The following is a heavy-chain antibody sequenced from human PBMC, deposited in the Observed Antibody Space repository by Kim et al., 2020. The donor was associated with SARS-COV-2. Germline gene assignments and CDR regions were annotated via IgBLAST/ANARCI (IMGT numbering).Heavy chain of an antibody. Sequence: GGSLRLSCAASGFTFSSYAMHWVRQAPGKGLEWVAVISYDGSNKYYADSVKGRFTISRDNSKNTLYLQMNSLRAEDTAVYYCARDGEGITMVRGEHSGGYFDLWGRGTLVTVSS. J-gene: IGHJ2*01. CDR1: GFTFSSYA. V-gene: IGHV3-30-3*01. CDR2: ISYDGSNK. D-gene: IGHD3-10*01. CDR3: ARDGEGITMVRGEHSGGYFDL.